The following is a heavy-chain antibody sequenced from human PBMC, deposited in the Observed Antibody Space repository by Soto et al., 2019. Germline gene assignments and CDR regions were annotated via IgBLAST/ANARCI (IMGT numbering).Heavy chain of an antibody. CDR2: IKSKADGETT. Sequence: EVQLVESGGGLVKPGGSLGLSCGASGFSFNNVWMHWVRQAPGRGLEWVGRIKSKADGETTDYAEPVKGRFTVSRDDSKNTVYLQMNSLKTEDKAVYYCNAYYDLRSGHTPLWGQGTLVTVSS. J-gene: IGHJ4*02. V-gene: IGHV3-15*07. D-gene: IGHD3-3*01. CDR1: GFSFNNVW. CDR3: NAYYDLRSGHTPL.